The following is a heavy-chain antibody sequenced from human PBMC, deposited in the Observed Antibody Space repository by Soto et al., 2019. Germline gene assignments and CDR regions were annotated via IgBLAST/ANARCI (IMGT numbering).Heavy chain of an antibody. J-gene: IGHJ3*01. Sequence: QVQLQESGPGLVKPSETLSLTCTVSGGSISSYYWSWIRQPPGKGLEWIGDIYYSGSTNYNPSLKSRVTISVDTSKNQFSLKLSSVTAADTAVYYCARRFGDAFDFWGQGTMVTVSS. CDR2: IYYSGST. D-gene: IGHD3-10*01. CDR1: GGSISSYY. CDR3: ARRFGDAFDF. V-gene: IGHV4-59*08.